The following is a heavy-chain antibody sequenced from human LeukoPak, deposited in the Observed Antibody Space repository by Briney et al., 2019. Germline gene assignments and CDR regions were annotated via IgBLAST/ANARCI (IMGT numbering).Heavy chain of an antibody. CDR1: GYTFTSYY. CDR3: AKWTTTYLDY. CDR2: INPSGGST. D-gene: IGHD1-1*01. V-gene: IGHV1-46*01. Sequence: ASVKVSCKASGYTFTSYYIHWVRQAPGQGLEWMGIINPSGGSTNYAQKFQGRVTMTRDTSTSTVYMELSKDTAMYYCAKWTTTYLDYWGQGTLVTVSS. J-gene: IGHJ4*02.